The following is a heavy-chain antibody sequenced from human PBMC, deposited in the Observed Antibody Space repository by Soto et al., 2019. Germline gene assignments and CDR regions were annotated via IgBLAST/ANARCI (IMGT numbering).Heavy chain of an antibody. CDR3: ARARRVVTGYFDY. Sequence: PGGSLRLSCAASVFTFSSYWMIWVRQAPGKGLEWVANIKQDGSEKYYVDSVKGRFTISRDNAKNSLYLQMNSLRAEDTAVYYCARARRVVTGYFDYWGQGTLVTVSS. J-gene: IGHJ4*02. V-gene: IGHV3-7*03. CDR1: VFTFSSYW. D-gene: IGHD5-18*01. CDR2: IKQDGSEK.